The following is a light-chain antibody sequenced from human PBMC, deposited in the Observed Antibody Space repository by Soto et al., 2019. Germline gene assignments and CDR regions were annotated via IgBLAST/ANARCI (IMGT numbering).Light chain of an antibody. Sequence: QSVLTQPASVSGSPGQSITISCTGTSSDVGSYNLVSWYQQHPGKAPKLMIYEGSKRHSGVSNRFSGSKSGNTASLTISGLQAEDEADYYCCSYAGSSTYVVFGGGTQLTVL. J-gene: IGLJ2*01. CDR1: SSDVGSYNL. V-gene: IGLV2-23*01. CDR3: CSYAGSSTYVV. CDR2: EGS.